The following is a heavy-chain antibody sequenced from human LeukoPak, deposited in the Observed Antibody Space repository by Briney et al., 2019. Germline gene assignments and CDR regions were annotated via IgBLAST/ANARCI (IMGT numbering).Heavy chain of an antibody. CDR2: IKEDGSEK. CDR3: ATEVGTPAIRSAFDI. Sequence: GGSLRLSCAASGFTLTNYWMSWVRQAPGKGLEWVANIKEDGSEKNYVASVEGRFTISRDNAKNSLFLQMNSLRAEDTAVYYCATEVGTPAIRSAFDIWGQGTMVTVSS. CDR1: GFTLTNYW. V-gene: IGHV3-7*01. D-gene: IGHD2-2*01. J-gene: IGHJ3*02.